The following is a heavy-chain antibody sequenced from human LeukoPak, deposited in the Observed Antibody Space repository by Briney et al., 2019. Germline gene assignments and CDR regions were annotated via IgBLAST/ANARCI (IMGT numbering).Heavy chain of an antibody. V-gene: IGHV4-4*02. J-gene: IGHJ4*02. CDR2: IYHSGST. CDR3: ARAQWSYSPHLDY. CDR1: GGSISSSNW. D-gene: IGHD1-26*01. Sequence: SGTLSLTCTVSGGSISSSNWWSWVRQPPGKGLEWIGEIYHSGSTNYNPSLKSRVTISVDKSKNQFSLKLSSVTAADTAVYYCARAQWSYSPHLDYWGQGTLVTVSS.